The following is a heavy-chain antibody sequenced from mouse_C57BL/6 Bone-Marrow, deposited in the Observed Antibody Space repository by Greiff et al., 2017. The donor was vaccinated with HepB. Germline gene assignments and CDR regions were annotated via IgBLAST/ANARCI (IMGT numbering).Heavy chain of an antibody. D-gene: IGHD2-4*01. CDR1: GYSIPSGYY. CDR3: AREGAYDYAFDY. Sequence: ESGPGLVKPSQSLSLTCSVTGYSIPSGYYWNWIRQFPGNKLEWMGYISYDGSNNYNPSLKNRISITRDTSKNQFFLKLNSVTTEDTATYYCAREGAYDYAFDYWGQGTTLTVSS. J-gene: IGHJ2*01. CDR2: ISYDGSN. V-gene: IGHV3-6*01.